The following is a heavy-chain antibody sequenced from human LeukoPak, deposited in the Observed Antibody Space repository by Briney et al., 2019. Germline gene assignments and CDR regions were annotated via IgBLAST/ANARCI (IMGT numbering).Heavy chain of an antibody. CDR3: ARGRRSSSITIFGVVRPPFDY. V-gene: IGHV4-4*02. CDR1: GGSISSSNW. J-gene: IGHJ4*02. D-gene: IGHD3-3*01. Sequence: SGTLSLTCAVSGGSISSSNWWSWVRQPPGKGLEWVGEIYHSGSTNYNPSLKSRVTISVDKSKNQFSLKLSSVTAADTAVYYCARGRRSSSITIFGVVRPPFDYWGQGTLATVSS. CDR2: IYHSGST.